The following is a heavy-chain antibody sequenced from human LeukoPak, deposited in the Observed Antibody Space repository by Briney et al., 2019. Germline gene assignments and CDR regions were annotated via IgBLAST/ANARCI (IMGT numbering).Heavy chain of an antibody. CDR3: ARALQIVGATTTIDY. D-gene: IGHD1-26*01. Sequence: PSETLSLTCTVSGGSISSSSYYWGWIRQPPGKGLEWIGSIYYSGSTYYNPSLKSRVTISVDTSKNQFSLKLSSVTAADTAEYYCARALQIVGATTTIDYWGQGTLVTVSS. CDR1: GGSISSSSYY. V-gene: IGHV4-39*07. CDR2: IYYSGST. J-gene: IGHJ4*02.